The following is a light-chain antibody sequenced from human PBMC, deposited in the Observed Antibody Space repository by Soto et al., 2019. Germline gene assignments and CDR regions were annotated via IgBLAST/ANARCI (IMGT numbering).Light chain of an antibody. CDR2: EVS. CDR1: SNDIGGYNY. J-gene: IGLJ2*01. CDR3: TSYTITHIPVI. Sequence: HSVLTQPASVSGSPGQSITISCTGTSNDIGGYNYVSWLQQHPGEAPKLIIYEVSNRPSGVSNRFSGSKSGNTASLTITGLQPEDEASYYCTSYTITHIPVIFGGGTQLTVL. V-gene: IGLV2-14*01.